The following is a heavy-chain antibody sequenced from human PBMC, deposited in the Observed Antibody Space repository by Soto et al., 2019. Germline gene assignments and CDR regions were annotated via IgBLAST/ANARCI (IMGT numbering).Heavy chain of an antibody. CDR2: IGGTGVTT. CDR1: GFTFSNAW. CDR3: AKAYVSGSYPRNWFDA. J-gene: IGHJ5*02. Sequence: PGGSLRLSCAASGFTFSNAWMNWVRQAPGKGLEWVSSIGGTGVTTYYADSVKGRFSISRDNSKNTLYLQMNSLRAEDTAVYYCAKAYVSGSYPRNWFDAWGQGTLVTVSS. D-gene: IGHD3-10*01. V-gene: IGHV3-23*01.